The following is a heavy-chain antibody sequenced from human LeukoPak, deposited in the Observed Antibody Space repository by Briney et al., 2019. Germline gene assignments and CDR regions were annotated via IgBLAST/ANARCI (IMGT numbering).Heavy chain of an antibody. CDR3: ARDRAYDSSGYSGILFDY. Sequence: PGGSLRLPCAASGFTFSSYSMNWVRQAPGKGLEWVSYISSSSSTIYYADSVKGRFTISRDNAKNSLYLQMNSLRAEDTAVYYCARDRAYDSSGYSGILFDYWGQGTLVTVSS. J-gene: IGHJ4*02. CDR1: GFTFSSYS. CDR2: ISSSSSTI. V-gene: IGHV3-48*01. D-gene: IGHD3-22*01.